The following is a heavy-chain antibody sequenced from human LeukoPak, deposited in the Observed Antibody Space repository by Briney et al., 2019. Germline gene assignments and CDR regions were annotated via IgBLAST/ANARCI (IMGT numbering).Heavy chain of an antibody. CDR2: IFPSGGEI. J-gene: IGHJ4*02. D-gene: IGHD6-13*01. V-gene: IGHV3-23*01. CDR1: GFTFSTFA. CDR3: AKRPGIAAAGTALDY. Sequence: GESLRLSCVASGFTFSTFAMIWVRQPPGKGLEWVSSIFPSGGEIHYADSVRGRFTISRDNSKSTLSLQMNSLRVEDTAVYYCAKRPGIAAAGTALDYWGQGTLVTVSS.